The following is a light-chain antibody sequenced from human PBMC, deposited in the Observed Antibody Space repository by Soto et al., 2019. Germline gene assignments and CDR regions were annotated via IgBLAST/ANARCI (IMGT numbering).Light chain of an antibody. Sequence: QSALTQPASVSGSPGQSITISCTGTSSDVGSYNLVSWYQQHPGKAPKLMIYEVSKWPSGVSNRFSGSKSGNTASLTISGLQAEDEADYYCCSYAGSSIPVVFGGGTQLTVL. CDR1: SSDVGSYNL. J-gene: IGLJ2*01. CDR3: CSYAGSSIPVV. CDR2: EVS. V-gene: IGLV2-23*02.